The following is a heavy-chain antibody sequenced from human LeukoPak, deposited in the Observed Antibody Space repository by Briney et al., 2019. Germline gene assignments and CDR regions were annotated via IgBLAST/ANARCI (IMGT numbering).Heavy chain of an antibody. V-gene: IGHV4-38-2*01. Sequence: PSETLSLTCAGSGYSISSSYYWGWIRQPPGKGLEWIGTIYHSGSTHYNPSLKSRVTLSVDTSKNQFPLKLRSVTAADTAVYYCASLPSNTVTHDYWGQGTLVTVSS. J-gene: IGHJ4*02. CDR2: IYHSGST. D-gene: IGHD4-11*01. CDR1: GYSISSSYY. CDR3: ASLPSNTVTHDY.